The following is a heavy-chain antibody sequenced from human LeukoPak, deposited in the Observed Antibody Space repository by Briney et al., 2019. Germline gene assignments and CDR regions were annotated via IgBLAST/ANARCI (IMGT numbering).Heavy chain of an antibody. Sequence: GESLKISCKGSGYKFNMYWIAWVRQMPGKGLEWMGIIYPGDSDTRYSPSFQGQVTLSADRSISTAYLQWSTLKASDTAIYYCARWRSSWYFDLWGRGTLVSVSS. J-gene: IGHJ2*01. D-gene: IGHD6-13*01. CDR1: GYKFNMYW. CDR3: ARWRSSWYFDL. V-gene: IGHV5-51*01. CDR2: IYPGDSDT.